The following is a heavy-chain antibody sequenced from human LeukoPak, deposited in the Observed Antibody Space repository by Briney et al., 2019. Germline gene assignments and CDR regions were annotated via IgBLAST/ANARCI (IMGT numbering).Heavy chain of an antibody. CDR1: GLTFSSYE. CDR2: ISSSGNSI. V-gene: IGHV3-48*03. CDR3: ARVRRGSWGRDYHYGMDV. J-gene: IGHJ6*04. Sequence: GGSLRLSCAASGLTFSSYEMNWVRQAPGKGLEWVSYISSSGNSIYYADSVKGRFTISRDNAKNSLYLQMNSLRAEDTAVYYCARVRRGSWGRDYHYGMDVWGKGTTVTVSS. D-gene: IGHD1-26*01.